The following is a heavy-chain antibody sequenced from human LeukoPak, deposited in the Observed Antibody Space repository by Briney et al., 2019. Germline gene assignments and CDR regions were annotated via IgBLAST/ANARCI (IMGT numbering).Heavy chain of an antibody. CDR3: ARLTTTAPPAFDY. V-gene: IGHV3-7*01. D-gene: IGHD4/OR15-4a*01. CDR2: IKEDGSGK. CDR1: GFTFSRYW. Sequence: GGSLRLSCAASGFTFSRYWMSWVRQAPGKGPEWVANIKEDGSGKYYVDSVKGRFTISRDNAKNSLYLQMNSLRAEDTAVYYCARLTTTAPPAFDYWGQGTLVTVSS. J-gene: IGHJ4*02.